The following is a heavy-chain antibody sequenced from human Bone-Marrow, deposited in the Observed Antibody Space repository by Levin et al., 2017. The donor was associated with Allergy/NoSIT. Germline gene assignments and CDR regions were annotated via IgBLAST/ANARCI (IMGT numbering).Heavy chain of an antibody. CDR1: GFTFSDSY. D-gene: IGHD4/OR15-4a*01. J-gene: IGHJ2*01. CDR2: ISSSGSTI. Sequence: LSLTCAASGFTFSDSYMSWIRQAPGKGLEWVSYISSSGSTINYADSLRGRFTISRDNAKNSLYLQVNSLTAEDTAVYYCARTMVTNRYWYFDLWGRGTLVTVSS. CDR3: ARTMVTNRYWYFDL. V-gene: IGHV3-11*01.